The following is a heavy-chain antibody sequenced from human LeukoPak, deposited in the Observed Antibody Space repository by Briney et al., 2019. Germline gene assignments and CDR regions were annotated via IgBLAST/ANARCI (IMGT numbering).Heavy chain of an antibody. CDR3: AKDVGKWESLHFFDY. CDR1: GFTFSSYA. D-gene: IGHD1-26*01. V-gene: IGHV3-23*01. CDR2: ISGSGGST. Sequence: PGGSLRLSCAASGFTFSSYAMSWVRQAPGKGLEWVSAISGSGGSTYYADSVKGRFTISRDDSRNTLHLQMNSLRGDDTAVYYCAKDVGKWESLHFFDYWGQGTLVTVSS. J-gene: IGHJ4*02.